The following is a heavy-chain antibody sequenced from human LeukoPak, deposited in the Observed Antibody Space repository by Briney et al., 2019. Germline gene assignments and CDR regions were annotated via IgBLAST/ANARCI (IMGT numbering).Heavy chain of an antibody. J-gene: IGHJ4*02. V-gene: IGHV3-23*01. CDR1: GFTFSSNA. D-gene: IGHD3-3*01. Sequence: PGGSLRLSCAASGFTFSSNAMSWVRQAPGKGLEWVSGISGSGSNTYYADSVKGRFTISRDNSKNTLYLQMNSLRAEDTAVYYCAKDLSYGYYTCFDYWGQGTLVTVSS. CDR3: AKDLSYGYYTCFDY. CDR2: ISGSGSNT.